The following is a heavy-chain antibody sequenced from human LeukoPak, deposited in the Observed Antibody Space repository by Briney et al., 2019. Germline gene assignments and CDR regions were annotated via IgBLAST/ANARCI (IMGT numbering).Heavy chain of an antibody. V-gene: IGHV4-34*01. CDR3: ARDVDATSGWFDP. CDR2: INHSGTT. Sequence: PSETLSLTCTVSGASISTYYWGWIRQPPGKGLEWIGGINHSGTTNYNPSLKSRVTISVDTSKNQFSLKLSSVTAADTAVYYCARDVDATSGWFDPWGQGTLVTVSS. J-gene: IGHJ5*02. D-gene: IGHD2-15*01. CDR1: GASISTYY.